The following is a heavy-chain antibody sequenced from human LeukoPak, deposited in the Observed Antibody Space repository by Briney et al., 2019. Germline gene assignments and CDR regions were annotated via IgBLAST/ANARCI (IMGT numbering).Heavy chain of an antibody. CDR3: AIIAVAARGVDY. J-gene: IGHJ4*02. CDR2: IYYSGST. CDR1: GGSFSGYY. D-gene: IGHD6-19*01. Sequence: SETLSLTCAVYGGSFSGYYWGWIRQPPGKGLEWIGSIYYSGSTYYNPSLKSRVTISVDTSKNQFSLKLSSVTAADTAVYYCAIIAVAARGVDYWGQGTLVTVSS. V-gene: IGHV4-39*01.